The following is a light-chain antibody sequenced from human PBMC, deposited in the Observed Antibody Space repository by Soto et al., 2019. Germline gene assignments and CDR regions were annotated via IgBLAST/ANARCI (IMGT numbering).Light chain of an antibody. J-gene: IGLJ2*01. CDR2: SNN. CDR3: ASWDDSLNGVV. CDR1: SSNIGVNT. V-gene: IGLV1-44*01. Sequence: QSVVTQPPSASGTPGQGVTISCSGSSSNIGVNTVNWYQQLPGTAPKLLISSNNLRPSGVPDRFSGSKSGTSASLAISGLQSEDEADYHCASWDDSLNGVVFGGGTKLTVL.